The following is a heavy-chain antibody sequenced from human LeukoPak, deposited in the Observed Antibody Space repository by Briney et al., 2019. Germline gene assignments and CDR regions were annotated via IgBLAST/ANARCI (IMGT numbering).Heavy chain of an antibody. J-gene: IGHJ4*02. CDR3: ARARVNGKFDS. CDR1: GGSFSGYY. CDR2: INHSGCS. V-gene: IGHV4-34*01. Sequence: SETLSLTCAVYGGSFSGYYWSWIRQPPGKGLEWIGEINHSGCSNYNPSLKSRVTISVDTSKNQFSLKLNSVTAADTALYFCARARVNGKFDSWGQGALVTVSS. D-gene: IGHD3-22*01.